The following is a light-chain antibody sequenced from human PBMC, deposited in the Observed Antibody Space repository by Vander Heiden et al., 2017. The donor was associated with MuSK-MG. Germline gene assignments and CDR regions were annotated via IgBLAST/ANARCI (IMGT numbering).Light chain of an antibody. V-gene: IGKV2D-29*01. J-gene: IGKJ1*01. CDR3: IQSKRLPRT. CDR1: QSLLHSVRDTY. Sequence: DIVMTQTPLSLSVTLGQPASISCKSSQSLLHSVRDTYLSLYLQQPGQPPQLLIYAVSNRFSGVPARFSGSGSGTDFTLKISRVEAEDFGVYYCIQSKRLPRTFGRGTKVEIK. CDR2: AVS.